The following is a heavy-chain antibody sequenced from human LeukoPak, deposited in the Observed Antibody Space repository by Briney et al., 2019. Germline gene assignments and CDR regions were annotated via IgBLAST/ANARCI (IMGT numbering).Heavy chain of an antibody. CDR3: ARGRDIAVRSYAFDI. D-gene: IGHD6-19*01. CDR1: VYTLLKYQ. V-gene: IGHV1-8*01. Sequence: GSVNDSFLASVYTLLKYQINGVGPATCKGREWVGWMNRNSGNTGYAQKFQGRVTMTRNTSISTAYMELSSLRSEDTAVYYCARGRDIAVRSYAFDIWGQGTMVTVSS. CDR2: MNRNSGNT. J-gene: IGHJ3*02.